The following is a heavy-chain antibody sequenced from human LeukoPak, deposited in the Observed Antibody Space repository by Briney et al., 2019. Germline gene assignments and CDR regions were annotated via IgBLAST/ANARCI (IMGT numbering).Heavy chain of an antibody. CDR3: AEEIEGLGVPARRWFDN. Sequence: SETLSLTCTVSGGSISNYYWSWIRQPPGERMEWIGYVYYTGTINYNPSLKSRVTISVDTSKNQFSLKLSSVTAADTAMYYCAEEIEGLGVPARRWFDNWGQGTLVTVSS. J-gene: IGHJ4*02. CDR1: GGSISNYY. V-gene: IGHV4-59*01. CDR2: VYYTGTI. D-gene: IGHD2-2*01.